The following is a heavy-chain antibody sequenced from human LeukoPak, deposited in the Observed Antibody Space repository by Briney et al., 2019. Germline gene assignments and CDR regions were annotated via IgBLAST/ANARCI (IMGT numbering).Heavy chain of an antibody. CDR3: ARQNTPHGNFDY. D-gene: IGHD5-24*01. V-gene: IGHV3-30*14. Sequence: GGSLRLPCAASGFAFSNYAIHWVRQAPGKGLEWVAVISYDGSNKYYADSVKGRFTISRDNAKKSLFLQMNSLRAEDTAVYYCARQNTPHGNFDYWGQGTLVTVSS. J-gene: IGHJ4*02. CDR1: GFAFSNYA. CDR2: ISYDGSNK.